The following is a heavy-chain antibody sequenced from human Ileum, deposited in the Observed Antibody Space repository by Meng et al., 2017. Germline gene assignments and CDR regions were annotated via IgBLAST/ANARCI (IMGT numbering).Heavy chain of an antibody. V-gene: IGHV4-4*01. CDR3: ARHGGYSLDF. Sequence: PPGPPSPTCAVSIGTINSNTCGSWVRQPPVKGLGWIGQSSRSESTYYNPSLKSRVTMSVNKSNSQFSLMLTSVTAADTAIYCFARHGGYSLDFWGQGNLVTVFS. J-gene: IGHJ4*02. CDR2: SSRSEST. CDR1: IGTINSNTC. D-gene: IGHD4-23*01.